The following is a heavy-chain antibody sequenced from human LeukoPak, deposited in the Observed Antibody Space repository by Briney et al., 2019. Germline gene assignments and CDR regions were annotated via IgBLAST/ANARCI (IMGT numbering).Heavy chain of an antibody. V-gene: IGHV3-7*01. CDR3: ARTKVVPAASVRWFDP. Sequence: GGSLRLSCAGSGYSFAIYWMSWVRQAPGKGLEWVANINQDGTGTYYVDSVRGRFTVSRDNTKNSLYLQMNSLRAEDTAVYYCARTKVVPAASVRWFDPWGQGTLVTVSS. D-gene: IGHD2-2*01. CDR1: GYSFAIYW. CDR2: INQDGTGT. J-gene: IGHJ5*02.